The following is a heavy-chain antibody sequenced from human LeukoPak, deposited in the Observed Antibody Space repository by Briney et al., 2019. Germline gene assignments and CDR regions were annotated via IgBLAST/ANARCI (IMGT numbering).Heavy chain of an antibody. Sequence: ASVKVSCKASGYTFTGCYIHWVRQAPGQGLEWMGWINPNTGGTNYAQKFQGRVTMTRDTSIRTDYMELSRLRSDDTAVFYCATTTVTNNWFDPWGQGTLVTVSS. CDR2: INPNTGGT. CDR1: GYTFTGCY. CDR3: ATTTVTNNWFDP. D-gene: IGHD4-11*01. J-gene: IGHJ5*02. V-gene: IGHV1-2*02.